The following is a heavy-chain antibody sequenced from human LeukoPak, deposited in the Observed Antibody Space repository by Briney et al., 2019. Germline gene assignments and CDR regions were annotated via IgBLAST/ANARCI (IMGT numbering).Heavy chain of an antibody. J-gene: IGHJ5*01. CDR3: ARVYCRSASCSDRDWFDS. CDR2: ISTSSGTI. CDR1: GFTFSSDS. Sequence: RGSLRLSCAAYGFTFSSDSMNWIRQAPGKGLEWVSYISTSSGTIFCADSVKGRFTISRDNAKNSLYLEMNSLRAESMAVYYCARVYCRSASCSDRDWFDSAGQGTLVTVSS. D-gene: IGHD2-2*01. V-gene: IGHV3-48*04.